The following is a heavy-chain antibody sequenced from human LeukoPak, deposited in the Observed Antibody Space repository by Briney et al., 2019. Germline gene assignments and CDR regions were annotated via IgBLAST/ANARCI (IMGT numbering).Heavy chain of an antibody. D-gene: IGHD1-26*01. V-gene: IGHV4-59*08. J-gene: IGHJ4*02. CDR2: MYYSGST. CDR3: ARSEVGAPFDY. CDR1: GDPISSYY. Sequence: SETLSLTCTVSGDPISSYYWSWIRQPPGKGLEWIGYMYYSGSTNYNPSLKSRVTISVDTSNNQFSLKLSSVTAADTAVYYCARSEVGAPFDYWGQGTLVTVSS.